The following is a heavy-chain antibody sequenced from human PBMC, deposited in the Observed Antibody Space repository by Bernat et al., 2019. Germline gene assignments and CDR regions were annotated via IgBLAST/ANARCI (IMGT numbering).Heavy chain of an antibody. V-gene: IGHV4-34*01. CDR3: ARGLVWGDAFDI. J-gene: IGHJ3*02. D-gene: IGHD2-2*01. Sequence: QVQLQQWGAGLLKPSETLSLTCAVYGGSFSGYYWSWIRQPPGKGLEWIGEINHSGSTNYNPSLKNRVTISVDTFKNQLSRKLSSVTAADTAVYYCARGLVWGDAFDIWGQGTMVTVSS. CDR2: INHSGST. CDR1: GGSFSGYY.